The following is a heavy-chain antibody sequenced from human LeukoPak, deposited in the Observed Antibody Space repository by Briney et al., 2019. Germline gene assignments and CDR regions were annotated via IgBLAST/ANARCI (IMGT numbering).Heavy chain of an antibody. D-gene: IGHD2-2*01. V-gene: IGHV4-34*01. Sequence: PSETLSLTCAVYGGSFSGYYWSWIRQPPGKGLEWIGEINHSGSTNYNPSLKSRVTISVDTSKNQFSLKLSSVTAADTAVYYCARYRSSSTSHPGGDWFDPWGQGTLVTVSS. CDR2: INHSGST. CDR1: GGSFSGYY. CDR3: ARYRSSSTSHPGGDWFDP. J-gene: IGHJ5*02.